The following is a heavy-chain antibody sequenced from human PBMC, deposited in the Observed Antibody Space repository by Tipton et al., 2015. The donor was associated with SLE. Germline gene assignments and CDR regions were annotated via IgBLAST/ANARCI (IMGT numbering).Heavy chain of an antibody. V-gene: IGHV4-59*01. J-gene: IGHJ4*02. CDR2: IYYSGST. D-gene: IGHD2-21*02. CDR3: ARGGTAKVNDY. Sequence: TLSLTCTVSGGSISSYYWSWIRQPPGKGLEWIGYIYYSGSTNYNPSLKSRVTISVDTSKNQFSLNLNSVTAADTAVYYCARGGTAKVNDYWGQGTLATVSS. CDR1: GGSISSYY.